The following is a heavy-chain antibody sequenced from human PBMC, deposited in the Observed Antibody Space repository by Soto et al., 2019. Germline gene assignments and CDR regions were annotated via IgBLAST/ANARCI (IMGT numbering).Heavy chain of an antibody. V-gene: IGHV2-5*01. D-gene: IGHD3-3*01. CDR3: ARSRRITMIGVVRGFDH. CDR1: GFSLTTSGVG. CDR2: IYWNDDQ. J-gene: IGHJ5*02. Sequence: KESGPTLVKPTQTLTLTCTFSGFSLTTSGVGVGWIRQSPGKALEWLALIYWNDDQWYSPSLKSRLTITKDTSKNQVVLKMTNMDPVDTATYFCARSRRITMIGVVRGFDHWGHGTLVTGSS.